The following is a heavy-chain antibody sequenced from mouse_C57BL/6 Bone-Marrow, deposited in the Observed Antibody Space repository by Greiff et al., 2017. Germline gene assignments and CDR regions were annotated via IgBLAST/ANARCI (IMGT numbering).Heavy chain of an antibody. D-gene: IGHD2-3*01. Sequence: QFQLQQPGAELVRPGSSVKLSCKASGYTFTSYWMHWVKQRPIQGLEWIGNIDTSDSETHYNQKFKDKDTLTVDKSSSTAYMQLSSLTSEDSAVYYCLYDGFFSPGWGQGTTLTVSS. CDR3: LYDGFFSPG. J-gene: IGHJ2*01. CDR2: IDTSDSET. V-gene: IGHV1-52*01. CDR1: GYTFTSYW.